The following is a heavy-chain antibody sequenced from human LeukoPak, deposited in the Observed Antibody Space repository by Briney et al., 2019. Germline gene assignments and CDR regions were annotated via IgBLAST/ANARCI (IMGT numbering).Heavy chain of an antibody. J-gene: IGHJ4*02. D-gene: IGHD6-19*01. CDR3: ATGDETSGWYGY. Sequence: SETLSLTCTVSSGSISSYYWSWIRQSPGSGLEWIGYIYYSGSTNYNPSLKSRVTISIDTSKNQFSLMLNSVTAADTAVYYCATGDETSGWYGYWGQGALVTVSS. CDR1: SGSISSYY. CDR2: IYYSGST. V-gene: IGHV4-59*08.